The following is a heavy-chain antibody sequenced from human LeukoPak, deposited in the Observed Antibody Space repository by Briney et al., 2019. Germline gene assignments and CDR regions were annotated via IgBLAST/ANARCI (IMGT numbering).Heavy chain of an antibody. D-gene: IGHD3-22*01. CDR1: GYTFTSYD. J-gene: IGHJ4*02. Sequence: ASVKVSCKASGYTFTSYDINWVRQATGQGLEWMGWMNPNSGNTGYAQKFQGRVTMTEDTSTDTAYMELSSLRSKDTAVYYCATYYYDSSGSVFDYWGQGTLVTVSS. V-gene: IGHV1-8*02. CDR3: ATYYYDSSGSVFDY. CDR2: MNPNSGNT.